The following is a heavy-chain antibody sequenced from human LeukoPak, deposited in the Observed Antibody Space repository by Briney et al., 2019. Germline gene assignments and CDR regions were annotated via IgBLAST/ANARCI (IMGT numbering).Heavy chain of an antibody. CDR1: GGSFSSSSYS. Sequence: SETLSLTCTVSGGSFSSSSYSWGWLRQPPGKGLEWIGSIYYSGNTYYNPSLKSRVTISVDTSKNQFSLKLSSVAAADTAVYYCARSDCSSISCYAFDIWGQGTMVTVSS. J-gene: IGHJ3*02. D-gene: IGHD2-2*01. CDR3: ARSDCSSISCYAFDI. CDR2: IYYSGNT. V-gene: IGHV4-39*01.